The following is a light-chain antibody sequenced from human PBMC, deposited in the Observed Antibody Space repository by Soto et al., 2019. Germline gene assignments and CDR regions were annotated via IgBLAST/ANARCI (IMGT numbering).Light chain of an antibody. CDR2: DVS. J-gene: IGKJ1*01. CDR3: HHRSSWPAT. Sequence: ETVLTQSPATLSLSPGEGATLSCRASQSVGSALAWYQQKPGQAPRLLIHDVSIRATGVPARFSGSGSGTGFTITISNLESEDFAVYYCHHRSSWPATFGQGTKVEI. V-gene: IGKV3-11*01. CDR1: QSVGSA.